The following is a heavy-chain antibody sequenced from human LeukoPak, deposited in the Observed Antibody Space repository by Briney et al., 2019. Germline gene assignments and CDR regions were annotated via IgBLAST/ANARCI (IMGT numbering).Heavy chain of an antibody. Sequence: GGSLRLSCAASGFTFSSYGMHWVRQAPGKGLEWVAFIRYDGSNKYYADSVKGRFTISRDNSKNTLYLQMNNLRAEDTAVYYCAKEDVVGSGWSFDYWGQGTLVTVSS. V-gene: IGHV3-30*02. CDR2: IRYDGSNK. CDR1: GFTFSSYG. CDR3: AKEDVVGSGWSFDY. J-gene: IGHJ4*02. D-gene: IGHD6-19*01.